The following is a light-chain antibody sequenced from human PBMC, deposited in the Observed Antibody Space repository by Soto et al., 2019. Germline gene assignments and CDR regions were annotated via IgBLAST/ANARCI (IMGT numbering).Light chain of an antibody. V-gene: IGKV3-11*01. CDR3: QQHANWPLT. J-gene: IGKJ4*01. CDR2: EAS. Sequence: EIVLTQSPATLSLSPGERAALSSRASQSVGNNLAWYQQKPGQAPGLLIYEASTRATGIPARFSGSGSGTDFTLTISSLEPEDFAVYYCQQHANWPLTFGGGTKVDNK. CDR1: QSVGNN.